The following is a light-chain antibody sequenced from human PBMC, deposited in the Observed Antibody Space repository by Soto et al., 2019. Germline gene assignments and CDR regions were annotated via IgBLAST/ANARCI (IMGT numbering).Light chain of an antibody. Sequence: EIEMTQSPATLSLAPGERVTLSCRASESVSTNLAWYQQKAGQTPRLLIYDTSNRATGIPARFSGSGSGTDLTLTISSLQSEDFAVYYCQQFYDWPWTFGQGTKVDIK. CDR2: DTS. CDR1: ESVSTN. J-gene: IGKJ1*01. V-gene: IGKV3D-15*01. CDR3: QQFYDWPWT.